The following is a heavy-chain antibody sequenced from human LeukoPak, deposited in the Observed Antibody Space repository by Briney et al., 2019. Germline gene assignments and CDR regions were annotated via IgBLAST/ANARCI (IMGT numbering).Heavy chain of an antibody. Sequence: ASVKVSCKASGYTFTSYGISWVRQAPGQGLEWMGWISAYNGNTNYAQKLQGRVTMNTDTSTSTAYMELRSLRSDDTAVYYCARDRVPNYYDSSGYPLDYWGQGTLVTVSS. CDR2: ISAYNGNT. D-gene: IGHD3-22*01. CDR3: ARDRVPNYYDSSGYPLDY. V-gene: IGHV1-18*01. CDR1: GYTFTSYG. J-gene: IGHJ4*02.